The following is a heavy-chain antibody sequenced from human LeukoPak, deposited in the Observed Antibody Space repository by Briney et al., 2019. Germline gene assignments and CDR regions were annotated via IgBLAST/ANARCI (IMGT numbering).Heavy chain of an antibody. Sequence: ASVKVSCKASGYTFTGYYMHWVRQAPGQGLEWMGWISAYNGNTNYAQELQGRVTMTTDTSTSTAYMELRSLRSDDTAVYYCARDGSVLRFVNGFDPWGQGTLVTVSS. D-gene: IGHD3-3*01. CDR3: ARDGSVLRFVNGFDP. J-gene: IGHJ5*02. CDR1: GYTFTGYY. V-gene: IGHV1-18*04. CDR2: ISAYNGNT.